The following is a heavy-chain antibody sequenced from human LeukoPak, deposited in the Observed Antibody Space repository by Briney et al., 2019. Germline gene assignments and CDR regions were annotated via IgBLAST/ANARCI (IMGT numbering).Heavy chain of an antibody. Sequence: GASVKVSCKASGYTFTGYYMHWVRQAPGQGLEWMGWINPNSGGTNYAQKFQGRVTMTRDTSISTAYMEPSRLRSDDTAVYYCARGDRVVVAATYYYYYMDVWGKGTTVTVSS. CDR2: INPNSGGT. D-gene: IGHD2-15*01. J-gene: IGHJ6*03. CDR1: GYTFTGYY. CDR3: ARGDRVVVAATYYYYYMDV. V-gene: IGHV1-2*02.